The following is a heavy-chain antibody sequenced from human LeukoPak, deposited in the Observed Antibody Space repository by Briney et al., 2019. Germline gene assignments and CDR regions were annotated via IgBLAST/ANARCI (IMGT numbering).Heavy chain of an antibody. CDR1: GYTFTSYY. D-gene: IGHD3-10*01. CDR3: ARSYYGSGYTWFDP. V-gene: IGHV1-46*01. CDR2: VNPSGSSA. J-gene: IGHJ5*02. Sequence: ASVKVSCKASGYTFTSYYMHWVQQAPGQGLEWMGVVNPSGSSASYLQKFQGRVTMTRDTSTSTVYMEPNNLRSEDAAVYYCARSYYGSGYTWFDPWGQGTLVSVSS.